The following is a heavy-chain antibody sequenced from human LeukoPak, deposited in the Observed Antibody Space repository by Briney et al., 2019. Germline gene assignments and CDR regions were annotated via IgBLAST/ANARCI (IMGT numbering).Heavy chain of an antibody. D-gene: IGHD3-22*01. CDR3: AGTYYYDSSGYYGLYYYYYYMDV. J-gene: IGHJ6*03. CDR1: GGSISSSNW. Sequence: SGTLSLTCAVSGGSISSSNWWSWVRQPPGKGLEWIGEIYHSGSTNYNPSLKSRVTISVDKSKNQFSLKLSSVTAADTAVYYCAGTYYYDSSGYYGLYYYYYYMDVWGKGTTVTVSS. CDR2: IYHSGST. V-gene: IGHV4-4*02.